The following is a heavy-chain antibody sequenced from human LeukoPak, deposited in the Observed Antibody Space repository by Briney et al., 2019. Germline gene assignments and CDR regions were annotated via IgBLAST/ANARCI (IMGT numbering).Heavy chain of an antibody. V-gene: IGHV3-15*01. CDR3: TTPIAVAGPGLEG. Sequence: GGSLRLSCAASGFTFSNAWMSWVRQAPGKGLEWVGRIKSKTDGGTTDYAAPVKGRFTISRDDSKNTLYLQVNSLKTEDTAVYYCTTPIAVAGPGLEGWGQGTLVTVSS. CDR1: GFTFSNAW. D-gene: IGHD6-19*01. J-gene: IGHJ4*02. CDR2: IKSKTDGGTT.